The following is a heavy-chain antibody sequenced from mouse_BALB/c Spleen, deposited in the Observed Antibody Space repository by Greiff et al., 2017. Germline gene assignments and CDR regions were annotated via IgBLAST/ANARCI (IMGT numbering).Heavy chain of an antibody. Sequence: DVQLVESGPGLVKPSQSLSLTCTVTGYSITSDYAWNWIRQFPGNKLEWMGYISYSGSTSYNPSLKSRISITRDTSKNQFFLQLNSVTTEDTATYYCARKSSTGLFAYWGQGTLVTVSA. CDR1: GYSITSDYA. CDR3: ARKSSTGLFAY. D-gene: IGHD4-1*02. J-gene: IGHJ3*01. V-gene: IGHV3-2*02. CDR2: ISYSGST.